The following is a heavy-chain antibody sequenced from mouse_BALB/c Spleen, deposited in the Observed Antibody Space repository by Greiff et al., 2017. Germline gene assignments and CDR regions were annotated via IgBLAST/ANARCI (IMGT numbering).Heavy chain of an antibody. CDR3: ARGLYDGTGFAY. D-gene: IGHD2-3*01. J-gene: IGHJ3*01. Sequence: QVQLKQPGAELVKPGASVKMSCKASGYTFTSYNMHWVKQTPGQGLEWIGAIYPGNGDTSYNQKFKGKATLTADKSSSTAYMQLSSLTSEDSAVYYCARGLYDGTGFAYWGQGTLVTVSA. CDR1: GYTFTSYN. V-gene: IGHV1-12*01. CDR2: IYPGNGDT.